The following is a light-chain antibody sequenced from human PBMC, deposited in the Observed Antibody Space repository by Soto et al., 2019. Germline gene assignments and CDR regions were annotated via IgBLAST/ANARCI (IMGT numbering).Light chain of an antibody. CDR1: QRVSSRS. CDR3: QQYSNCHPVT. V-gene: IGKV3-20*01. J-gene: IGKJ4*01. CDR2: GES. Sequence: IVLTQFPGTLSLSPGDGSTLSCRASQRVSSRSLAGYQQKTGEAPRLLIYGESDRTNGTPLRFSGSRSGTEFTLPISSLQSADFAVYYRQQYSNCHPVTFGGGTKVDIK.